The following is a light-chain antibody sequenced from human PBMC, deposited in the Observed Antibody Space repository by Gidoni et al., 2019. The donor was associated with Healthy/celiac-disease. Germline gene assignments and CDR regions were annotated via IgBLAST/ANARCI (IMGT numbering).Light chain of an antibody. CDR3: MQSLQTPRT. J-gene: IGKJ1*01. CDR2: WGS. Sequence: DIVMTQSPLSLPVTPGETASSSCRSSQSLLHSNGYNYFDWYMQKPGQSPQLLIYWGSNLASGVPARFSGSGSCTDFTLKISRVEAEDVGVYYCMQSLQTPRTFGQGTKVEIK. CDR1: QSLLHSNGYNY. V-gene: IGKV2-28*01.